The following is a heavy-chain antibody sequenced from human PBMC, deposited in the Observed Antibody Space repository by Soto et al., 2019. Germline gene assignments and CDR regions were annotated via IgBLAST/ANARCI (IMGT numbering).Heavy chain of an antibody. CDR3: AKDSLWGAGNSPTFDY. J-gene: IGHJ4*02. CDR1: GFTFSSYG. V-gene: IGHV3-30*18. Sequence: QVQLVESGGGVVQPGRSLRLSCAASGFTFSSYGMHWVRQAPGKGLEWVAVISYDGSNKYYADSVKGRFTISRDNSKNTLYLQMNSLRDEDAAVYYCAKDSLWGAGNSPTFDYWGQGPLVTVSS. D-gene: IGHD6-13*01. CDR2: ISYDGSNK.